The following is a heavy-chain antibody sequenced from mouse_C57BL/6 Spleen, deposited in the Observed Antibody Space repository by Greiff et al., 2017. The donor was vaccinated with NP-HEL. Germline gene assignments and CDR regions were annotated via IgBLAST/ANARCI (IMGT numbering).Heavy chain of an antibody. D-gene: IGHD2-2*01. V-gene: IGHV5-12*01. CDR3: ARQDYGDDVAFAY. CDR1: GFTFSDYY. CDR2: ISNGGGST. J-gene: IGHJ3*01. Sequence: EVKLVESGGGLVQPGGSLKLSCAASGFTFSDYYMYWVRQTPEKRLEWVAYISNGGGSTYYHDTVKGRFTISSAKAKNTLYLQMSRLKSEDTAMYYCARQDYGDDVAFAYWGQGTLVTVSA.